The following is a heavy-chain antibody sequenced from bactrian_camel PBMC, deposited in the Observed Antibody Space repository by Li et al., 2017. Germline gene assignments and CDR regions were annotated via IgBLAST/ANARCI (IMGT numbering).Heavy chain of an antibody. Sequence: DVQLVESGGGSVQPGGSLRLSCAASGFTFSSYAMIWVRQAPGKGLEWVSTINSGGGSTYYTDSVKGRFTISRDNAKDTLYLQLNSLKTEDTAMYYCTREDPGAVRADWGQGTQVTVS. CDR3: TREDPGAVRAD. CDR1: GFTFSSYA. J-gene: IGHJ4*01. V-gene: IGHV3S31*01. CDR2: INSGGGST.